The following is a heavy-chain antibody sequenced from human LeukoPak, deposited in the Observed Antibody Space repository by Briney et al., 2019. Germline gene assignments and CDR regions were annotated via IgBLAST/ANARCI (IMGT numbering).Heavy chain of an antibody. V-gene: IGHV3-30*18. J-gene: IGHJ3*02. CDR2: ISYDGSNK. CDR1: GFTFSSYG. CDR3: AKEAHSGSYLDAFDI. D-gene: IGHD1-26*01. Sequence: SGGSLRLSCAASGFTFSSYGMHWVRQAPGKGLEWVAVISYDGSNKYYADSVKGRFTISRDNSKNTLYLQMNSLRAEDTAVYYCAKEAHSGSYLDAFDIWGQGTMVTVSS.